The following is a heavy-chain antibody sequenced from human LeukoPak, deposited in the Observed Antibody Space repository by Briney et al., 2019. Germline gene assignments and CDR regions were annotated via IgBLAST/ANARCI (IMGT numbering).Heavy chain of an antibody. V-gene: IGHV3-33*05. Sequence: GGSLRLSCAASGLTFRTYGMHWVRQAPGKGLEWVAVISYDGSNKYYADSVKGRFTISRDDSKNTLYLQMNSLRAEDTAVYYCARGSSSGWYDPVDYWGQGTLVTVSS. CDR1: GLTFRTYG. CDR2: ISYDGSNK. D-gene: IGHD6-19*01. CDR3: ARGSSSGWYDPVDY. J-gene: IGHJ4*02.